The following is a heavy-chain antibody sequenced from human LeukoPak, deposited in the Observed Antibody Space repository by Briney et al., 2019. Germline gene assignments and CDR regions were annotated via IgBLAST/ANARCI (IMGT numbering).Heavy chain of an antibody. V-gene: IGHV3-53*01. CDR1: GFTVSSNY. Sequence: GGSLRLSCAASGFTVSSNYMGWVRQAPGKGLEWVSVIYNSDSTQYAGSVKGRFTISRDNSKNTLYLQMNSLRADDTAMYYCARSEQWLAWNYWGQGTLVTVSS. CDR2: IYNSDST. D-gene: IGHD6-19*01. J-gene: IGHJ4*02. CDR3: ARSEQWLAWNY.